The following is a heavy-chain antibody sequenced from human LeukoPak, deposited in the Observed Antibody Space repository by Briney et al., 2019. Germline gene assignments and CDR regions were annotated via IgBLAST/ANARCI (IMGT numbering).Heavy chain of an antibody. CDR3: ARAYCSSTTCYTYDAFDI. CDR2: IDSSSSYM. V-gene: IGHV3-21*01. CDR1: GFTFSGYN. J-gene: IGHJ3*02. D-gene: IGHD2-2*02. Sequence: GGSLRLSCAASGFTFSGYNMNWVRQAPGKGLEWVSSIDSSSSYMYYPDSLRGGFTISRDNAKNSLDLQMTSLRAEDTAAYFCARAYCSSTTCYTYDAFDIWGQGTMVTVSS.